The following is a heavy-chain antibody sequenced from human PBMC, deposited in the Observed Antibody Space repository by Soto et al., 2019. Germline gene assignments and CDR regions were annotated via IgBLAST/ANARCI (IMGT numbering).Heavy chain of an antibody. J-gene: IGHJ6*02. V-gene: IGHV1-69*12. CDR1: GGTFSSYA. Sequence: QVQLVQSGAEVKKPGSSVKVSCKASGGTFSSYAISWVRQAPGQGLEWMGGIIPIFGTANYAQKFQGRVTITADESTSTAYMELSSLRSEDTAVYYSAEYNWNDVGAPRSMDVWGQGTTVTVSS. D-gene: IGHD1-1*01. CDR2: IIPIFGTA. CDR3: AEYNWNDVGAPRSMDV.